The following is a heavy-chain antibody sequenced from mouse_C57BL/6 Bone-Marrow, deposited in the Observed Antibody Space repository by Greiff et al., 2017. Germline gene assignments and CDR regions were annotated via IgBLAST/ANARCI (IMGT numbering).Heavy chain of an antibody. CDR3: DIYYGNYGWYFDV. D-gene: IGHD2-1*01. CDR2: IYPGSGST. Sequence: QVQLQQPGAELVKPGASVKMSCKASGYTFTSYWITWVKQRPGLGLEWIGDIYPGSGSTNYNEKFKSKATLTVDTFSSTAYMQLSILTSEDSAVYYCDIYYGNYGWYFDVWGTATTVTVSS. CDR1: GYTFTSYW. V-gene: IGHV1-55*01. J-gene: IGHJ1*03.